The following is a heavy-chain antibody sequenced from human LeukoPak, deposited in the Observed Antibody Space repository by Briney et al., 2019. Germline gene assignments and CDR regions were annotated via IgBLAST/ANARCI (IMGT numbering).Heavy chain of an antibody. CDR1: GYTLTELS. J-gene: IGHJ4*02. CDR3: ATGRPYYDFWSGYRALDY. Sequence: GASVKVSCKVSGYTLTELSMHWVRQAPGKGLEWMGGFDPEDGETIYAQKFQGGVTMTEDTSTDTAYMELSSLRSEDTAVYYCATGRPYYDFWSGYRALDYWGQGTLVTVSS. D-gene: IGHD3-3*01. V-gene: IGHV1-24*01. CDR2: FDPEDGET.